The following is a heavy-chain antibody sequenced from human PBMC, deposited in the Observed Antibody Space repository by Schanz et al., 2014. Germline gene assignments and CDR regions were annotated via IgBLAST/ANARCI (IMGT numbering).Heavy chain of an antibody. CDR3: AKSLESCPGGRCSRGYFDY. Sequence: EVQVVESGGGLVQPGGSLRLSCTASGFNSDDYAMHWVRQAPGKGLEWVSAISGRDGSTYYADSVRGRFTISRDNFKGALYLQMSSLRAEDTAVYYCAKSLESCPGGRCSRGYFDYWGQGTLVTVSS. CDR2: ISGRDGST. J-gene: IGHJ4*02. V-gene: IGHV3-23*04. CDR1: GFNSDDYA. D-gene: IGHD2-8*02.